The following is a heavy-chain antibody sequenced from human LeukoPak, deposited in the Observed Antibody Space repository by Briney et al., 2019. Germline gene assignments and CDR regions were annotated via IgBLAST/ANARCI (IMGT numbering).Heavy chain of an antibody. Sequence: GGSLRLSCAASGFTFSSDAMSWVRQAPGKGLGWVSVISGSGGSTYYADSVKGRFTISRDNSKNTLYLQMNSLRAEDTAVYYCAKDRGYSGYDAFDYWGQGTLVTVSS. D-gene: IGHD5-12*01. V-gene: IGHV3-23*01. J-gene: IGHJ4*02. CDR1: GFTFSSDA. CDR3: AKDRGYSGYDAFDY. CDR2: ISGSGGST.